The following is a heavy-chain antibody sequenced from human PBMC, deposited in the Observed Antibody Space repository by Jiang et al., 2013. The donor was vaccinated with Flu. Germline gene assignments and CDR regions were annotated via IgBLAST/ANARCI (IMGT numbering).Heavy chain of an antibody. CDR1: GYTFTNYW. CDR3: ARRTVGGWFDP. V-gene: IGHV5-10-1*01. Sequence: GAEVKKPGEFLKISCKGSGYTFTNYWIGWVRQMPGKGLEWMGRIDPSDSYTNYSPPFQGHVTISADKSTGTAYVQWSSLKASDTAMYYCARRTVGGWFDPWGQGTLVTVSS. CDR2: IDPSDSYT. D-gene: IGHD3-16*01. J-gene: IGHJ5*02.